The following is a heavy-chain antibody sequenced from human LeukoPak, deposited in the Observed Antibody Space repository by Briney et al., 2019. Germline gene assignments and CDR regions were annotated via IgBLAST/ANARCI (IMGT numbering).Heavy chain of an antibody. V-gene: IGHV3-21*01. Sequence: GGSLRLSCAASGFTFSSYSMNWVRQAPGKGLEWVSSISSSSSYIYYADSVKGRFTISRDNAKNSLYLQMNSLRAEDTAVYYCARVTTLAGRGDYWGQGTLVTVSS. D-gene: IGHD4-23*01. J-gene: IGHJ4*02. CDR2: ISSSSSYI. CDR3: ARVTTLAGRGDY. CDR1: GFTFSSYS.